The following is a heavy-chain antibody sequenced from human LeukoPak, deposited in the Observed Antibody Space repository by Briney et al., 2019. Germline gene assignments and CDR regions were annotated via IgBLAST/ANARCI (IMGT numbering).Heavy chain of an antibody. V-gene: IGHV4-34*01. Sequence: SETLSLTCAVYGGSFSGYYWSWIRQPPGKGLEWIGEINHSGGTNYNPSLKSRVTISVDTSKNQFSLKLSSVTAADTAVYYCARDLGIVDDYWGQGTLVTVSS. D-gene: IGHD3-16*01. CDR3: ARDLGIVDDY. J-gene: IGHJ4*02. CDR1: GGSFSGYY. CDR2: INHSGGT.